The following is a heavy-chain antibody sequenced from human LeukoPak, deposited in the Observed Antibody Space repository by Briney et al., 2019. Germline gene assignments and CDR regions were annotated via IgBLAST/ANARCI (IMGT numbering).Heavy chain of an antibody. V-gene: IGHV3-30*02. J-gene: IGHJ4*02. CDR1: GFTFSNYG. CDR2: IRYDGSNK. Sequence: GGSLRLSCAASGFTFSNYGMHWVRQAPGKGLEWVAFIRYDGSNKYYADSVKGRFTISRDDSKGIAYLQMNSLKTEDTAVYYCTRDQTPYYWGQGTLVTVSS. CDR3: TRDQTPYY.